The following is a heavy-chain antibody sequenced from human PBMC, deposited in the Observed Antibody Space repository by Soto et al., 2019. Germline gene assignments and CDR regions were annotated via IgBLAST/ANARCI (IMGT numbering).Heavy chain of an antibody. V-gene: IGHV1-69*01. Sequence: QVQLVQSGAEVKKPGSSVKVSCKASGGTFSSYAISWVRQAPGQGLEWMGGIIPIFGTANYAQKFQGRVTITADESTSTAYMELSSLRSEDTAVYYCARAGLIADYDFWSGLNWFDPWGQGTLVTVSS. CDR1: GGTFSSYA. J-gene: IGHJ5*02. CDR2: IIPIFGTA. CDR3: ARAGLIADYDFWSGLNWFDP. D-gene: IGHD3-3*01.